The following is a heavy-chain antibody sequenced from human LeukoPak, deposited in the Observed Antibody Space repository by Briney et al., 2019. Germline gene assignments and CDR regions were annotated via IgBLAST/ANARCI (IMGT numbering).Heavy chain of an antibody. CDR1: GGTFSSYA. CDR2: IIPIFGTA. D-gene: IGHD2-2*01. J-gene: IGHJ5*02. CDR3: AREYCSSTSCDFDWFDP. V-gene: IGHV1-69*05. Sequence: GSSVKVSCKASGGTFSSYAISWVRQAPGQGLEWMGGIIPIFGTANYAQKFQGRVTITTDESTSTAYMELGSLRSVDTAVYYCAREYCSSTSCDFDWFDPWGQGTLVTVSS.